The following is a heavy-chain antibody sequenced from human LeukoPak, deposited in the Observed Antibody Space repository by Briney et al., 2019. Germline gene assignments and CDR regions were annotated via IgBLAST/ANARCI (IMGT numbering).Heavy chain of an antibody. Sequence: SETLSLTCTVSGGSISSYYWSWIRQPPGKGLEWIGFIYYSGSSNYNPSLKSRVTIPVDTSKNQFSLKLSSVTAADTAVYYCARHALYGLRPGYYYFDYWGQGTLVTVSS. CDR3: ARHALYGLRPGYYYFDY. V-gene: IGHV4-59*08. D-gene: IGHD2-8*01. CDR2: IYYSGSS. CDR1: GGSISSYY. J-gene: IGHJ4*02.